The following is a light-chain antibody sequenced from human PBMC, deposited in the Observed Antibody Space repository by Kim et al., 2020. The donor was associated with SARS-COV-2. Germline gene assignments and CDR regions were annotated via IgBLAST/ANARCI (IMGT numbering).Light chain of an antibody. CDR3: QAWDSSTLV. J-gene: IGLJ2*01. V-gene: IGLV3-1*01. CDR1: KLGYKY. CDR2: QDT. Sequence: SVSPGQPASITCSGDKLGYKYACWYQQKPGQSPVLVIYQDTKRPSGIPERFSGSNSGNTATLTISGTQAMDEADYYCQAWDSSTLVFGGGTKMTVL.